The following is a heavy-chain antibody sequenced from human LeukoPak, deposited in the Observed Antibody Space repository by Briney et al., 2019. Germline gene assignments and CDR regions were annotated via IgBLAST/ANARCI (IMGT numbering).Heavy chain of an antibody. Sequence: SQTLSLTCAISGDSVSRNSAAWNWIRQSPSRGLEWLGRTYYRSKWYNDSAVSVKSRISINADTSKNQFSLQLNSVTPEDTAVYYCARGGIGWSVSLFDPWGQGTLVTVSS. CDR3: ARGGIGWSVSLFDP. CDR1: GDSVSRNSAA. V-gene: IGHV6-1*01. J-gene: IGHJ5*02. D-gene: IGHD6-19*01. CDR2: TYYRSKWYN.